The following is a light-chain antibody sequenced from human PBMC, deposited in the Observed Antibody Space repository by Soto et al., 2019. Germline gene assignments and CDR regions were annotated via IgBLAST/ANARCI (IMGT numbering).Light chain of an antibody. CDR1: QSLSSN. Sequence: EIAMTQSAASLSVSPGEGDNLXCRASQSLSSNFDWFQQKPGEAPRLLIYGASTMAHGIPARFSGSGSATEFTLTISSLQSEDFAVYYGQQYNNWPWTFGQGTKVDI. V-gene: IGKV3-15*01. CDR2: GAS. CDR3: QQYNNWPWT. J-gene: IGKJ1*01.